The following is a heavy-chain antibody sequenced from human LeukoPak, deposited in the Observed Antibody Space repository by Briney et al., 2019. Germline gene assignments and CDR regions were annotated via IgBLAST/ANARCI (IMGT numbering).Heavy chain of an antibody. V-gene: IGHV1-3*01. J-gene: IGHJ3*02. D-gene: IGHD2-21*02. CDR1: GYTFTSYA. CDR2: INAGNGNT. Sequence: ASVKVSCKASGYTFTSYAMHWVRLAPGQRLEWMGWINAGNGNTKYSQKFQGRVTITRDTSASTAYMELSSLRSEDTAVYYCARRGGICGGDCSDAFDIWGQGTMVTVSS. CDR3: ARRGGICGGDCSDAFDI.